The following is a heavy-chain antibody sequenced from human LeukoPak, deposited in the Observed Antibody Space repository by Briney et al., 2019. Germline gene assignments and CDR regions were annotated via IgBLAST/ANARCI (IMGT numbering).Heavy chain of an antibody. CDR1: GGTFSSYA. D-gene: IGHD6-19*01. Sequence: ASVKVSCKASGGTFSSYAISWVRQAPGQGLEWMGGIIPIFGTANYAQKFQGGVTITADKSTSTAYMELSSLRSEDTAVYYCAREGYSSGWYNYFDYWGQGTLVTVSS. J-gene: IGHJ4*02. CDR3: AREGYSSGWYNYFDY. V-gene: IGHV1-69*06. CDR2: IIPIFGTA.